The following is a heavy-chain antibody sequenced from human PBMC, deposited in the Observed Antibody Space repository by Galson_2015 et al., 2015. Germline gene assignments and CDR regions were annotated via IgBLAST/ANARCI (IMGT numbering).Heavy chain of an antibody. Sequence: SLRLSCAASGFTFSGSAMHWVRQASGKGLEWVGRIRSEANSYATAYAASVKGRFTISREDSKNTAYLQMNSLKTEDTAVYYCTRHDYGGNSDAFDIWGQGTMVTVSS. CDR3: TRHDYGGNSDAFDI. CDR2: IRSEANSYAT. D-gene: IGHD4-23*01. V-gene: IGHV3-73*01. J-gene: IGHJ3*02. CDR1: GFTFSGSA.